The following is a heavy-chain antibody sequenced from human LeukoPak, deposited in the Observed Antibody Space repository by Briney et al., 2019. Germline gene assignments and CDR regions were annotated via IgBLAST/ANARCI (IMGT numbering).Heavy chain of an antibody. CDR2: INSDGSRT. D-gene: IGHD3-16*01. J-gene: IGHJ4*02. CDR1: GFTFSSYW. V-gene: IGHV3-74*01. CDR3: ARDVSSGEYFDY. Sequence: GGSLRLSCAASGFTFSSYWMHWVRQAPGKGLVWVSRINSDGSRTSYADSVKGRFTISRDNAKNTLYLQMNRLRAEDTAVYHCARDVSSGEYFDYWGQGTLVTVSS.